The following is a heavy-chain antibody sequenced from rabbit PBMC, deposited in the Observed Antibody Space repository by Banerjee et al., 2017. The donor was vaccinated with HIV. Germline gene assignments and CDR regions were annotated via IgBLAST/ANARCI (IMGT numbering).Heavy chain of an antibody. V-gene: IGHV1S45*01. Sequence: QEQLEESGGGLVKPEGSLTLTCTASGFSFSNKYVMCWVRQAPGKGLEWIACINTSSGNTVYATWAKGRFTISKASWTTVTLQMTSLTVADTATYFCARAYGSSSGYDLWGPGTLVTVS. CDR1: GFSFSNKYV. J-gene: IGHJ4*01. D-gene: IGHD1-1*01. CDR2: INTSSGNT. CDR3: ARAYGSSSGYDL.